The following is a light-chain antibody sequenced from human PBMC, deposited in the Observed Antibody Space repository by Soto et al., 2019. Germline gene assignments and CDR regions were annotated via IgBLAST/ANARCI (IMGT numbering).Light chain of an antibody. V-gene: IGLV1-40*01. Sequence: QSVLTQPPSVSGAPGQSVTISCSGSSSNIGAGYDVHWYQQLPGAAPKLLIYSSTNRPSGVPDRVSASKSGTSASLASTGLQAEDEADYDCHSSDSSLVVFGGGTKLTVL. CDR1: SSNIGAGYD. CDR3: HSSDSSLVV. J-gene: IGLJ2*01. CDR2: SST.